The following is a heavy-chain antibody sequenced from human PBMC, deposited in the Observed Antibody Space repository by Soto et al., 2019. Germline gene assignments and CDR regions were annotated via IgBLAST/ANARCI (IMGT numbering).Heavy chain of an antibody. Sequence: GESLKISCAASGFTFSSYSMNWVRQAPGKGLEWVSSISSSSSYIYYADSVKGRFTISRDNAKNSLYLQMNSLRAEDTAVYYCARDPGNPGYYYMDVWGKGTTVTVSS. J-gene: IGHJ6*03. V-gene: IGHV3-21*01. CDR2: ISSSSSYI. CDR1: GFTFSSYS. CDR3: ARDPGNPGYYYMDV.